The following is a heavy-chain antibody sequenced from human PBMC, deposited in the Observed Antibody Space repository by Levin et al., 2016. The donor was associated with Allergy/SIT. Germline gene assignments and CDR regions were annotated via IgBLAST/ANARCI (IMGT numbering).Heavy chain of an antibody. V-gene: IGHV1-69*17. D-gene: IGHD3-3*01. Sequence: WVRQAPGQGLEWMGGIIPIFGIANYAQKFQGRVTITADKSTSTAYMELSSLRSEDTAVYYCARDVVRFLDPLYYYGMDVWGQGTTVTVSS. CDR2: IIPIFGIA. CDR3: ARDVVRFLDPLYYYGMDV. J-gene: IGHJ6*02.